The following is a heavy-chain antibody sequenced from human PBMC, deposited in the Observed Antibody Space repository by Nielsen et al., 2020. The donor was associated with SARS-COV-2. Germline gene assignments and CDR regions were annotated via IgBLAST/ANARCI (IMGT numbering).Heavy chain of an antibody. V-gene: IGHV3-23*01. J-gene: IGHJ6*03. CDR3: ARDRAMVYAIPGHYYYYMDV. CDR1: GFTFSSYA. CDR2: ISGSGGST. D-gene: IGHD2-8*01. Sequence: GGSLRLSCAASGFTFSSYAMSWVRQAPGKGLEWVSAISGSGGSTYYADSVKGRFTISRDNSKNTLYLQMNSLRAEDTAVYYCARDRAMVYAIPGHYYYYMDVWGKGTTVTVSS.